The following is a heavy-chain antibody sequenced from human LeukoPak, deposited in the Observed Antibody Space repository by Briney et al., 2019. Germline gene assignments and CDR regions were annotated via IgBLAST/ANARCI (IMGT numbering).Heavy chain of an antibody. Sequence: PSETLSLTCAVYGGSFSTYHWTWIRQAPGKGLEWVGVINLSGGTNNSPSLKSRVTISVHTSKNQCSLNLNSVAAADTAVYYCARGRVTFDYWGRGPLVTVSS. J-gene: IGHJ4*02. CDR1: GGSFSTYH. CDR3: ARGRVTFDY. CDR2: INLSGGT. V-gene: IGHV4-34*01.